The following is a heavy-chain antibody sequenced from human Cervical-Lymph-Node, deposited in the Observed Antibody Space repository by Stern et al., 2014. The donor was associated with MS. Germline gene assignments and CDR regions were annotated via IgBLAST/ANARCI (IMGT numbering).Heavy chain of an antibody. CDR2: IYNSGST. Sequence: VQLVESGPGLVKPSQTLSLTCTVSGFSIRSADYAWRWVRQRPGKGLEWIGYIYNSGSTDYNPSLKSRVTISLDMSKNQFSLKLTSVTVADTAVYYCARDRGKSSDGMDVWGQGTTVTVSS. J-gene: IGHJ6*02. CDR1: GFSIRSADYA. D-gene: IGHD3-10*01. V-gene: IGHV4-31*03. CDR3: ARDRGKSSDGMDV.